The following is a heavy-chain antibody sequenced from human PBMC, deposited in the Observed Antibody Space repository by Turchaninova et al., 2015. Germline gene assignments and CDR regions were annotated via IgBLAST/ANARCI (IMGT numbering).Heavy chain of an antibody. CDR2: ISSDGHNT. D-gene: IGHD2-21*01. CDR3: VRRAINSGNYLYFDL. J-gene: IGHJ2*01. CDR1: GFTYSGYL. Sequence: EEQLGVAGGGLVEPGGSRCHSWAASGFTYSGYLMHWVRQAPGKGLEYVSSISSDGHNTYNADAVKGRFTISRDNSKNTLHLQMGSLRAEDMAVYYCVRRAINSGNYLYFDLWGRGTLVTVSS. V-gene: IGHV3-64*07.